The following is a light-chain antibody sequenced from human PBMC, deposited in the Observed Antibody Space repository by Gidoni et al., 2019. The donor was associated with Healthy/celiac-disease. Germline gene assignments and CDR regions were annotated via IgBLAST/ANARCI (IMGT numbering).Light chain of an antibody. CDR2: LGS. Sequence: DVVMTQSPLSLPVTPGEPASISCKSSQSLLHRNGYNYLDWYLQKPGQSPQLLIYLGSNRASGVPDRFSGSGSGTDFTLKISRVEAEDVGVYYCMQALQTPRTFGQXTKVEIK. CDR3: MQALQTPRT. CDR1: QSLLHRNGYNY. J-gene: IGKJ1*01. V-gene: IGKV2-28*01.